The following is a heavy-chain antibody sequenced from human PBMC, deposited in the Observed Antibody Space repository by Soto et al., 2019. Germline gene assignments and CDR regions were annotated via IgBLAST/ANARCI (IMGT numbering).Heavy chain of an antibody. V-gene: IGHV1-2*02. J-gene: IGHJ4*02. CDR3: AREEGTELDF. CDR1: GYTFTDAY. Sequence: QVRLGQSWAEVKKPGASVKVTCKPSGYTFTDAYIHWVRQAPGQGREWLGWINPKNGGTNYAQKFQGRVTMTRDTSSSTDFMELSSLNSNDTAVYYCAREEGTELDFWGQGTLVTVSS. D-gene: IGHD1-7*01. CDR2: INPKNGGT.